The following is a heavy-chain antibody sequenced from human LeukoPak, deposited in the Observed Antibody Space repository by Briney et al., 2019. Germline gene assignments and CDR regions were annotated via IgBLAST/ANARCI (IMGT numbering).Heavy chain of an antibody. D-gene: IGHD6-19*01. Sequence: SVKVSCKASGGTFSSYAISWVRQAPGQGLEWVGGIIRVFGTANYAQTLQGRVTITADESTSTAYMELSSLRSEDTAVYYCASMVDSSGWYESGYWGQGTLVTVSS. V-gene: IGHV1-69*13. CDR3: ASMVDSSGWYESGY. J-gene: IGHJ4*02. CDR1: GGTFSSYA. CDR2: IIRVFGTA.